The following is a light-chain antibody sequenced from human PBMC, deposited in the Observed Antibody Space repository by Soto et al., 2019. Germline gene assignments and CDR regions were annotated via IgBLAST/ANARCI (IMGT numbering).Light chain of an antibody. CDR1: SGSIASNY. V-gene: IGLV6-57*04. CDR2: EDD. CDR3: QSYDSSNPHVI. Sequence: LTQPHSVSESPGKTVTISCTRSSGSIASNYVQWYQQRPGSAPTTVIYEDDQRPSGVPDRFSGSLDRSSNSASLTISGLKTEDEADYYCQSYDSSNPHVIFGGGTQLTVL. J-gene: IGLJ2*01.